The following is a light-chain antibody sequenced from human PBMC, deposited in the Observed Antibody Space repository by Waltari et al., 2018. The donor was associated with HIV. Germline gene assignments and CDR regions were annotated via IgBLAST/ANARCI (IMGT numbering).Light chain of an antibody. Sequence: QSALTQPASVSGSPGQSPTISCPGTSSNLGSYSYVSWYQQHPGKAPKLIIYDVNKRPSGVSDRFSGSKSANTASLTISGLQGEDEADYYCCSYGGVSSYVFGSGTRVTVL. V-gene: IGLV2-23*02. J-gene: IGLJ1*01. CDR2: DVN. CDR1: SSNLGSYSY. CDR3: CSYGGVSSYV.